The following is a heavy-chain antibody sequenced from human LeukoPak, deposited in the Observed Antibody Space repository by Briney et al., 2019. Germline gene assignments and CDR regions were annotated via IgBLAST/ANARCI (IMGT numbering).Heavy chain of an antibody. Sequence: GGSLRLSCAASGFTFSSYGMNWVRQAPGKGLEWVGVIWYDGRNKYYADYVKGRVTISRDNSKNTLYLQMNSLRAEDTAVYYCARDNRIVPAAIPSYYYGMGVWGQGTTVTVSS. D-gene: IGHD2-2*01. CDR1: GFTFSSYG. CDR2: IWYDGRNK. V-gene: IGHV3-33*01. CDR3: ARDNRIVPAAIPSYYYGMGV. J-gene: IGHJ6*02.